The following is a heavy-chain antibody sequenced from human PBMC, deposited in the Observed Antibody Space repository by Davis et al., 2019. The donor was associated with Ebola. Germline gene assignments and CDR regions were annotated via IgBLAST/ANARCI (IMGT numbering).Heavy chain of an antibody. Sequence: GESLKISCKGSGYSFTSYWIGWVRQMPGKGLEWMGIIYPGDSDTRYSPSFQGQVTISADKSISTAYLQWSSLKASDTAMYYCARQGHNWNPRTRTSRGMDVWGQGTTVTVSS. V-gene: IGHV5-51*01. CDR2: IYPGDSDT. D-gene: IGHD1-20*01. CDR3: ARQGHNWNPRTRTSRGMDV. CDR1: GYSFTSYW. J-gene: IGHJ6*02.